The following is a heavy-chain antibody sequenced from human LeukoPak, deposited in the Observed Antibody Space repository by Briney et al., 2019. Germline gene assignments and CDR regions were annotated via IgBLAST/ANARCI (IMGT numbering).Heavy chain of an antibody. V-gene: IGHV3-52*01. CDR1: GFTFSNSW. D-gene: IGHD2-2*01. CDR3: VRGVGSSTSCYVRAFDI. J-gene: IGHJ3*02. CDR2: IKCDGSEK. Sequence: GSLRLSCAASGFTFSNSWMHWVCQAPEKGREWVADIKCDGSEKCYVDSVKGRLTISRDNAKNSLYLQVNSLRAEDMTVYYCVRGVGSSTSCYVRAFDIWGQGTMVTVSS.